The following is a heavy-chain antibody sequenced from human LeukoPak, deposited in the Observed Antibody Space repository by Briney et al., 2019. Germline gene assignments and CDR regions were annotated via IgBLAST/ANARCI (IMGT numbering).Heavy chain of an antibody. V-gene: IGHV3-23*01. D-gene: IGHD3-9*01. CDR1: GFSFSSYA. CDR2: IRGSGGST. Sequence: GGSLRLSCAASGFSFSSYAMNWVRQAPGKGLEWVASIRGSGGSTYYADSVKGRFTISRDNSMNTLFLQMNSLRAEDTAVYYCAKDRYDGIPKEIDYWGQGTLVTVSS. CDR3: AKDRYDGIPKEIDY. J-gene: IGHJ4*02.